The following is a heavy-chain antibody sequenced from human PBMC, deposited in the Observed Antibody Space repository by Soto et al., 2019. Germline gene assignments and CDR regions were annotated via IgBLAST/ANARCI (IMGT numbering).Heavy chain of an antibody. CDR1: GFTFSSYA. D-gene: IGHD3-3*01. CDR2: ISYDGSNK. CDR3: ARASPLRFLEWLLSAWFDP. J-gene: IGHJ5*02. Sequence: VQLLESGGGVVQPGRSLRLSCAASGFTFSSYAMHWVRQAPGKGLEWVAVISYDGSNKYYADSVKGRFTISRDNSKNTLYLQMNSLRAEDTAVYYCARASPLRFLEWLLSAWFDPWGQGTLVTVSS. V-gene: IGHV3-30-3*01.